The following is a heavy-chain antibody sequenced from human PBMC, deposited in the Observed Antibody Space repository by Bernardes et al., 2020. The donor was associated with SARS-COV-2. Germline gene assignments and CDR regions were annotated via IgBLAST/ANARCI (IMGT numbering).Heavy chain of an antibody. Sequence: GSLRLSCAASGFTFSDYYMSWIRQAPGKGLEWVSYISSSSSYTNYADSVKGRFTISRDNAKNSLYLQMNSLRAEDTAVYYCARDRVHSGWYFDYWGQGTLVTVSS. CDR3: ARDRVHSGWYFDY. D-gene: IGHD6-19*01. J-gene: IGHJ4*02. CDR2: ISSSSSYT. CDR1: GFTFSDYY. V-gene: IGHV3-11*05.